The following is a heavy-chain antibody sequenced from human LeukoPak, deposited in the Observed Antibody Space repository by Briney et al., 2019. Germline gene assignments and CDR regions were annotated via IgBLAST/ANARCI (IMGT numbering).Heavy chain of an antibody. Sequence: TSETLSLTCAVYGGSFSDYHWNWLRQPPGKGLEWIGDINHSGTSTNYNPSLKSRVTISVDTSKNQFSLKLTSVSAADTAVYYCARRGNWANYHHYYYMDVWGKGTTVTISS. D-gene: IGHD7-27*01. CDR3: ARRGNWANYHHYYYMDV. J-gene: IGHJ6*03. CDR1: GGSFSDYH. CDR2: INHSGTST. V-gene: IGHV4-34*01.